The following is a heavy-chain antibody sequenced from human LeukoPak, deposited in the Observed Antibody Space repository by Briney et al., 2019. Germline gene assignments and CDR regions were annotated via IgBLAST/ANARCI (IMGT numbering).Heavy chain of an antibody. Sequence: SETLSLTCTVSGGSISSYYWSWIRQPPGKGLGWIGYIYYSGSTNYNPSLKSRVTISVDTSKNQFSLKLSSVTAADTAVYYCARLPIAVDAYYFDYWGQGTLVTVSS. CDR1: GGSISSYY. J-gene: IGHJ4*02. CDR2: IYYSGST. CDR3: ARLPIAVDAYYFDY. V-gene: IGHV4-59*08. D-gene: IGHD6-19*01.